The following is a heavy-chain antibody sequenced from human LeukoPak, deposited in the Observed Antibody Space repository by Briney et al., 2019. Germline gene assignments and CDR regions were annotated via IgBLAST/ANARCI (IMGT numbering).Heavy chain of an antibody. V-gene: IGHV4-38-2*02. D-gene: IGHD3-10*01. J-gene: IGHJ4*02. Sequence: SETLSLTCSVSGYSISSGYYWDWIRQPPGKGLEWIASIYHTGKSYYNPSLKSRVTISVDTSKNQISLKLRSVTAADTAVYYCAREAPISDSGRYYKSLGYWGQGTLVTVSS. CDR1: GYSISSGYY. CDR2: IYHTGKS. CDR3: AREAPISDSGRYYKSLGY.